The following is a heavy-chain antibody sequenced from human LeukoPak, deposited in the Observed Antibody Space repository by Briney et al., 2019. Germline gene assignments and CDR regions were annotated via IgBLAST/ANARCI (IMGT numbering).Heavy chain of an antibody. V-gene: IGHV3-7*01. Sequence: GGSLRLSCAASGFTFSSYWMSWVRQAPGKGLEWVANIKQDGREKYYVDSVKGRFTISRDNAKNSLYLQMNSLRAEDTAVYYCARNALVRGTSQYYYYYYYMDVWGKGTPVTVSS. J-gene: IGHJ6*03. CDR2: IKQDGREK. CDR3: ARNALVRGTSQYYYYYYYMDV. D-gene: IGHD3-10*01. CDR1: GFTFSSYW.